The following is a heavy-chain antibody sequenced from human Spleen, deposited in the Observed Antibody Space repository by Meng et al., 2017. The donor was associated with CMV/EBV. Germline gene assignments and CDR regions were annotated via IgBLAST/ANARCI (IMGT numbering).Heavy chain of an antibody. D-gene: IGHD2-2*02. CDR3: ARGSKIVVVPAAIPVRDY. CDR2: IYYSGST. Sequence: GSIGSYSWSWYRQHPGKGLEWIGYIYYSGSTNYNPSLKSRVTISVDTSKNQFSLKLSSVTAADTAVYYCARGSKIVVVPAAIPVRDYWGQGTLVTVSS. J-gene: IGHJ4*02. V-gene: IGHV4-59*01. CDR1: GSIGSYS.